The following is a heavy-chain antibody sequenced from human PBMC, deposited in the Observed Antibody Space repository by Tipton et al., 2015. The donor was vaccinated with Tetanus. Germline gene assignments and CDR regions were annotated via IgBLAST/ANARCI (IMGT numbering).Heavy chain of an antibody. J-gene: IGHJ3*02. V-gene: IGHV4-59*08. CDR1: GGSISGSY. CDR2: VYYNGNT. Sequence: VKPSETLSLTCTVSGGSISGSYWNWIRQPPGKGLEWIGYVYYNGNTHYNPALKSRVTISVDTSKNQFSLKLSSVTAADTAVYYCARTWGVWVTSIDAFDIWGQGTKVAVSS. CDR3: ARTWGVWVTSIDAFDI. D-gene: IGHD3-16*01.